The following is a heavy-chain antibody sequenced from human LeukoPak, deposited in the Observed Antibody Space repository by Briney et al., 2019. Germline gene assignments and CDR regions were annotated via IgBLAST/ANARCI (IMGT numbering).Heavy chain of an antibody. CDR3: ARGGGYCSGGSCYFDGKRFDP. V-gene: IGHV1-8*01. D-gene: IGHD2-15*01. Sequence: ASVKVSCKASGYTFTSYDINWVRQATGQGLEWMGWTNPNSGNTGYAQKFQGRVTMTRNTSISTAYMELSSLRSEDTAVYYCARGGGYCSGGSCYFDGKRFDPWGQGTLVTVSS. CDR1: GYTFTSYD. J-gene: IGHJ5*02. CDR2: TNPNSGNT.